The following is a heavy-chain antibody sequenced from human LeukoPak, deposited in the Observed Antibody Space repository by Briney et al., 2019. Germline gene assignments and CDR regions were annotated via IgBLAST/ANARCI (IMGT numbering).Heavy chain of an antibody. D-gene: IGHD3-10*01. Sequence: AASVKVSCKASGYTFTSYYMHWVRQAPGQGLEWMGIINPSGGSTSYAQKFQGRVTMTRDTSTSTVYMELSSLRSEDTAVYYCARDLITMVRGAAPRWFDPWGQGTLVTVSS. CDR2: INPSGGST. CDR3: ARDLITMVRGAAPRWFDP. CDR1: GYTFTSYY. J-gene: IGHJ5*02. V-gene: IGHV1-46*01.